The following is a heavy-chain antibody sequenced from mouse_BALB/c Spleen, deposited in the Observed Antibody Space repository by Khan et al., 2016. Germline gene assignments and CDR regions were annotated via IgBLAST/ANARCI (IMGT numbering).Heavy chain of an antibody. J-gene: IGHJ4*01. CDR1: GFTFTDYY. Sequence: EVELVESGGGLVQPGGSLRLSCATSGFTFTDYYMSWVSQPPGKALEWLGFIRNKANGYTTEYSASVKGRFTISIDTSQINLYLQMDTLIAEDSTTYYCAMVCGSMAYAMDYWGPGTSVTVSS. CDR2: IRNKANGYTT. V-gene: IGHV7-3*02. D-gene: IGHD1-1*01. CDR3: AMVCGSMAYAMDY.